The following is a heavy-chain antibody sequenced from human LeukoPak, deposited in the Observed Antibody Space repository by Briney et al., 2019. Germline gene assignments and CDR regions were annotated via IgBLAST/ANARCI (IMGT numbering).Heavy chain of an antibody. D-gene: IGHD1-26*01. CDR2: IAYDGSDK. J-gene: IGHJ4*02. CDR1: GFTFSNYG. V-gene: IGHV3-30*18. CDR3: AKYQGGFDY. Sequence: PGGSLRLSCAASGFTFSNYGMHWVRQAPGKGLEWVAVIAYDGSDKYYADSVKGRFTISRDNSKNALYLQMNSLRAEDTAVYYCAKYQGGFDYWGQGTLVTVSS.